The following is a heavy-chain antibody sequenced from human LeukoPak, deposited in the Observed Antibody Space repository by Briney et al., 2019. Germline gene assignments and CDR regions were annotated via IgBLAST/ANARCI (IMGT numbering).Heavy chain of an antibody. Sequence: PGGSLRLSCAASGFTFSGSTMNWVRQAPGKGLEWVSFISTSSSYIYYADSVRGRFTISRDNAKNSLYLQMNSLRADDTAVYYCARVQWLATGYYFDYWGQGTLVTVSS. D-gene: IGHD6-19*01. CDR2: ISTSSSYI. V-gene: IGHV3-21*01. CDR3: ARVQWLATGYYFDY. J-gene: IGHJ4*02. CDR1: GFTFSGST.